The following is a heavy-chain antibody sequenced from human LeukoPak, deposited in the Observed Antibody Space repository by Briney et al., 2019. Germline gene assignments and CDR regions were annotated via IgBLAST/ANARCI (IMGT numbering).Heavy chain of an antibody. V-gene: IGHV1-2*02. D-gene: IGHD3-3*01. Sequence: GASVNVSCKASGYTFTDYYIHWVRQAPAQGLEWMGWINPYNSGTNYAQQFQGRVAMTRDTSIGTAYMELSRLTSDDTAVYYCASDGGLDFWGPGTLVTVSS. J-gene: IGHJ4*02. CDR1: GYTFTDYY. CDR3: ASDGGLDF. CDR2: INPYNSGT.